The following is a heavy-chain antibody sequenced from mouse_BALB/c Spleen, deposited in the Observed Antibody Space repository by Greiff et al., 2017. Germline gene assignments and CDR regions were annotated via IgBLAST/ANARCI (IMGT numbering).Heavy chain of an antibody. CDR3: TRKLTGTPDY. D-gene: IGHD4-1*01. V-gene: IGHV1-5*01. CDR1: GYTFTSYW. CDR2: IYPGNSDT. Sequence: VQLQQSGAELAKPGASVKMSCKASGYTFTSYWMHWVKQRPGQGLEWIGAIYPGNSDTSYNQKFKGKAKLTAVTSASTAYMELSSLTNEDSAVYYCTRKLTGTPDYWGQGTTLTVSS. J-gene: IGHJ2*01.